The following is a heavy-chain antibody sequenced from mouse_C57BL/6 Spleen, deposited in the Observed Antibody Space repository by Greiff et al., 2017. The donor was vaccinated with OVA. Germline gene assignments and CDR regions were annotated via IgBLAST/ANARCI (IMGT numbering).Heavy chain of an antibody. CDR1: GYSFNTYA. V-gene: IGHV10-1*01. CDR3: VRQSSYDWFAY. CDR2: IRSKSNNYAT. D-gene: IGHD1-1*01. Sequence: VHLVESGGGLVQPKGSLKLSCAASGYSFNTYAMNWVRQAPGKGLEWVARIRSKSNNYATYYADSVKDRFTISRDDSESMLYLQMNNLKTEDTAMYYCVRQSSYDWFAYWGQGTLVTVSA. J-gene: IGHJ3*01.